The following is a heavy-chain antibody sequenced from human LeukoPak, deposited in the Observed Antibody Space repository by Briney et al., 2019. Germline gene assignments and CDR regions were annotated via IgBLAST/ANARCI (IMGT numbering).Heavy chain of an antibody. CDR2: ISNLDSTI. V-gene: IGHV3-48*03. CDR3: ARVTDDYGDHYYGMDV. J-gene: IGHJ6*02. CDR1: GLTLASFE. Sequence: GSLRLPCAPPGLTLASFEMTWVRQAPGKGLGGVSYISNLDSTIHYADTVKGRFTISRDNAQNSLYLQMSSLRAEDTAVYYCARVTDDYGDHYYGMDVWGQGTTVTVS. D-gene: IGHD4-17*01.